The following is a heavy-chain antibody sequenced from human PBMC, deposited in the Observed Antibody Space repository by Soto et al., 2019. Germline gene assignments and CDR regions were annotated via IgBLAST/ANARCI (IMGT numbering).Heavy chain of an antibody. CDR2: IYYSGST. V-gene: IGHV4-39*01. CDR3: ANSSPKIERWFDP. D-gene: IGHD1-1*01. J-gene: IGHJ5*02. Sequence: PSETLSLTCTVSGGSISSSSYYWGWIRQPPGKGLEGIGSIYYSGSTYYNPSLKSRVTISVDTSKNQFSLKLSSVTAADTAVYYCANSSPKIERWFDPWGQGTLVTVSS. CDR1: GGSISSSSYY.